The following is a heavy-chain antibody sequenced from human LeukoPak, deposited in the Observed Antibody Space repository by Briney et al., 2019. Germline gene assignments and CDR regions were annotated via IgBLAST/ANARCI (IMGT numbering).Heavy chain of an antibody. CDR1: GFTFSSYW. CDR3: AIEAAVTGMFYVDS. D-gene: IGHD6-19*01. J-gene: IGHJ4*02. Sequence: GGSLRLSCAASGFTFSSYWMNWVRQAPGKGLEWAANIKQDGSEKYYVDSAKGRFTVSRDNARNSLYLQMNSLRAEDTAVYYCAIEAAVTGMFYVDSWGQGTLVTVSS. CDR2: IKQDGSEK. V-gene: IGHV3-7*01.